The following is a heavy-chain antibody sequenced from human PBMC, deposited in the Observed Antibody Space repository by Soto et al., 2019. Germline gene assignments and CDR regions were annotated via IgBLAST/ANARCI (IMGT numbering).Heavy chain of an antibody. CDR1: GDTFNSYT. CDR2: IIPVLSMS. D-gene: IGHD3-10*01. Sequence: QVQLVQSGAEVKKPGSSVKVSCTASGDTFNSYTFSWVRQAPGQGLELMGRIIPVLSMSTYARKFQGRVSLISDKSAHSLHREFSNLKADDSATYYCEMSYGSGSRPFDDWGQGTLVTVSS. J-gene: IGHJ4*02. CDR3: EMSYGSGSRPFDD. V-gene: IGHV1-69*02.